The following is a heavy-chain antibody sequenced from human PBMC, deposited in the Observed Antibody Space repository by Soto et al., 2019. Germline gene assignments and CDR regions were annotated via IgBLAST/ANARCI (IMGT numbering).Heavy chain of an antibody. CDR2: IKSKTDGGTT. D-gene: IGHD3-10*01. V-gene: IGHV3-15*07. CDR1: GFTFSNAW. CDR3: TTHPYEYYYGSAFDY. Sequence: GGSLRLSCAASGFTFSNAWMNWVRQAPGKGLEWVGRIKSKTDGGTTDYAAPVKGRFTISRDESKNTLYLQMNSLKTGDTAVYYCTTHPYEYYYGSAFDYWGQGTLVTVSS. J-gene: IGHJ4*02.